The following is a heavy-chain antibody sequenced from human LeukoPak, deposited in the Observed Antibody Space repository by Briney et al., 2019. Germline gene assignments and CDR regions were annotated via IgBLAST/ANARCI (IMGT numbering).Heavy chain of an antibody. CDR1: GFTSSSYG. J-gene: IGHJ4*01. V-gene: IGHV3-30*18. CDR2: ISYDGSNI. D-gene: IGHD1-26*01. CDR3: AKAAGATKWSLPFDY. Sequence: GGSLRLSCAASGFTSSSYGMHWVRQAPGKGLEWVAVISYDGSNIYYVDSVKGRFTISRDNSKNTLYLQMNSLRVEDTAVYYCAKAAGATKWSLPFDYWGQGTLVTVSS.